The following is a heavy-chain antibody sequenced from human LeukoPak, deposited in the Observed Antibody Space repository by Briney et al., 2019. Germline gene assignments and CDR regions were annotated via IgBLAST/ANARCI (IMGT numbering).Heavy chain of an antibody. J-gene: IGHJ5*02. Sequence: PGGSLRLSCAASGFTFSSYAMSWVRQAPGKGLEWVSAISGSGGSTYYADSVKGRFTISRDNSKNTLYLQMNSLRAEDMAVYYCAKDRSKIITMIVGPNWFDPWGQGTLVTVSS. D-gene: IGHD3-22*01. CDR3: AKDRSKIITMIVGPNWFDP. CDR1: GFTFSSYA. CDR2: ISGSGGST. V-gene: IGHV3-23*01.